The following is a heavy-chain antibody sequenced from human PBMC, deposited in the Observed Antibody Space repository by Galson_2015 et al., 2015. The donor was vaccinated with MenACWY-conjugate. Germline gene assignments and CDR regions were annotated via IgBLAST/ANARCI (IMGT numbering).Heavy chain of an antibody. J-gene: IGHJ6*03. V-gene: IGHV3-48*03. CDR2: ISKSGSPI. D-gene: IGHD5-18*01. CDR3: ARVGTWIHQYFYYMDG. CDR1: GFTFTGYE. Sequence: SLRLSCAASGFTFTGYEFNWVRQAPGKGLEWLPCISKSGSPIYYADSVKGRFTISRDNMKKSLFLEMNSLRAGDTGVYYCARVGTWIHQYFYYMDGWGKGTTVTVSS.